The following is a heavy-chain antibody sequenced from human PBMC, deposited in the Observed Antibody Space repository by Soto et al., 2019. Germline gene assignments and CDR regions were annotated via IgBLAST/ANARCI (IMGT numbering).Heavy chain of an antibody. J-gene: IGHJ4*02. CDR2: ISGSGGST. CDR3: ANTAVAAKKLDY. D-gene: IGHD6-19*01. V-gene: IGHV3-23*01. CDR1: GFTFSSYA. Sequence: EVQLLESGGGLVQPGGSLRLSCAASGFTFSSYAMSWVRQAPGKGLEWVSAISGSGGSTYYADSVKGRFTISRDNSKNALYLQMNSLRAEDTAVYYCANTAVAAKKLDYWGQGTLVTVSS.